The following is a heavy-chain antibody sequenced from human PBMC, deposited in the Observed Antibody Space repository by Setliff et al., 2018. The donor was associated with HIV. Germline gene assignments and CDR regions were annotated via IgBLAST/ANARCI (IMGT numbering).Heavy chain of an antibody. V-gene: IGHV3-21*01. CDR3: ARVPYVWGGPN. Sequence: PGGSLRLSCAASGFSFSKYTMKWVRQAPGKGLEWVSSISSSSSYIYYADSVKGRFTISRDNAKNSLYLQMNSLRAEDTAVYYCARVPYVWGGPNWGQGTLVTVSS. CDR2: ISSSSSYI. D-gene: IGHD3-16*01. J-gene: IGHJ4*02. CDR1: GFSFSKYT.